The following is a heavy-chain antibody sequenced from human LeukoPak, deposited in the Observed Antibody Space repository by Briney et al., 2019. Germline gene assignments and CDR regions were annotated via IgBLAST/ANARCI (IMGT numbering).Heavy chain of an antibody. Sequence: PSETLSLTRAVYGGSFSGYYWSWIRQPPGKGLEWIGEINYSGSTKYNPSLKSRVTISADTSKNQFSLKLSSVTAADTAVYYCARRAYYDILTGYRHYYYYYMDVWGKGTTVTISS. V-gene: IGHV4-34*01. CDR2: INYSGST. D-gene: IGHD3-9*01. CDR3: ARRAYYDILTGYRHYYYYYMDV. J-gene: IGHJ6*03. CDR1: GGSFSGYY.